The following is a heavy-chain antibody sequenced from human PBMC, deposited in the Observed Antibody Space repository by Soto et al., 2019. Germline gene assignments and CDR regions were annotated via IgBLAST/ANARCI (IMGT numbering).Heavy chain of an antibody. D-gene: IGHD3-3*01. J-gene: IGHJ4*02. CDR2: ISYDEIYK. Sequence: QVESGGGVVQAGRSLRLSCAASGFTFRSYAMHWVRQAPVKGLEWVAIISYDEIYKDYADSVKGRFTISRENSKNTLYLQMNSLRTEDTSVYYCARALDFWSAYFDYWGQGSLVTVSS. CDR3: ARALDFWSAYFDY. V-gene: IGHV3-30-3*01. CDR1: GFTFRSYA.